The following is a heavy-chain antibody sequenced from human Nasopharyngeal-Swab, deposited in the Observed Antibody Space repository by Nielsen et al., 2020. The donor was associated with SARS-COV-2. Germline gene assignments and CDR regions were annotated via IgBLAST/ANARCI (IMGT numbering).Heavy chain of an antibody. CDR1: GGSFSGYY. CDR3: ARGRSEDYGGDRFDY. D-gene: IGHD4-23*01. V-gene: IGHV4-34*01. CDR2: INHSGST. Sequence: SQTPTLTCAVYGGSFSGYYWSWIRQPPGKGLEWIGEINHSGSTNYNPSLKSRVTISVDTSKNQFSLKLSSVTAADTAVYYCARGRSEDYGGDRFDYWGQGTLVTASS. J-gene: IGHJ4*02.